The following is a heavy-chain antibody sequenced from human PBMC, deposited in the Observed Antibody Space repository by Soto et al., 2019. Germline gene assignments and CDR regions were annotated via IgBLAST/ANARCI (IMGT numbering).Heavy chain of an antibody. Sequence: PXESLTISCKGSGDSFTSYWIGLVRQMPGKGLEWMGIIYPGDSDTRYSPSFQGQVTISADKSISTAYLQWSSLKASDTAMYYCAFYPDPPDLAAAGDYWGQGTLVTVSS. CDR1: GDSFTSYW. V-gene: IGHV5-51*01. J-gene: IGHJ4*02. CDR2: IYPGDSDT. D-gene: IGHD6-13*01. CDR3: AFYPDPPDLAAAGDY.